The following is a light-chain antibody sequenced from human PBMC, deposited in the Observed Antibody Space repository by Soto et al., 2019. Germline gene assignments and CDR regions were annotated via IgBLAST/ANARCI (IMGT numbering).Light chain of an antibody. V-gene: IGKV3-11*01. CDR3: QQYGNSPPIT. J-gene: IGKJ4*01. CDR2: DAS. CDR1: QSVSNF. Sequence: EIVLTQSPATLSLSPGERATLSCRASQSVSNFLAWYQQKPGQAPRVIIYDASTRATGIPARFSGSGSGTDFTLTISSLEPEDFAVYYCQQYGNSPPITFGGGTKVEIK.